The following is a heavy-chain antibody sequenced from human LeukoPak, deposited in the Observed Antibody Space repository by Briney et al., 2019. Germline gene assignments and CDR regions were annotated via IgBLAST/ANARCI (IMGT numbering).Heavy chain of an antibody. CDR1: GDSVSSNSAA. V-gene: IGHV6-1*01. CDR3: AREVDIVVVTAVNFDY. J-gene: IGHJ4*02. D-gene: IGHD2-21*02. Sequence: SQTLSLTCAISGDSVSSNSAAWNWIRQSPSRGLEWLGRTYYRSKWYYDYAVSVKSRIIINPDTSTNQFSLQLNSVTPEDTAVYYCAREVDIVVVTAVNFDYWGQGILVTASS. CDR2: TYYRSKWYY.